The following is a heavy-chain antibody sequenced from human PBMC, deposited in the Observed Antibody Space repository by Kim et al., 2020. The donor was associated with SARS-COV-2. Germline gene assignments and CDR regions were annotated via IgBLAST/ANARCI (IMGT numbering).Heavy chain of an antibody. D-gene: IGHD6-13*01. V-gene: IGHV1-46*01. J-gene: IGHJ4*02. CDR1: GYTFTSYY. CDR3: AREPNIAAAGTRAFDY. Sequence: ASVTVSCKASGYTFTSYYMHWVRQAPGQGLEWMGIINPSGGSTSYAQKFQGRVTMTRDTSTSTVYMELSSLRSEDTAVYYCAREPNIAAAGTRAFDYWGQGTLVTVSS. CDR2: INPSGGST.